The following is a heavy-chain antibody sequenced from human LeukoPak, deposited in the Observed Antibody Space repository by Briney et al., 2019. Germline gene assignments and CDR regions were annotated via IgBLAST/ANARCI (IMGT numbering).Heavy chain of an antibody. V-gene: IGHV3-33*01. CDR3: AREYGSVLGDY. D-gene: IGHD3-10*01. CDR1: GFTFSSNG. J-gene: IGHJ4*02. CDR2: VWFDGSNK. Sequence: GGSLRLSCAASGFTFSSNGMHWVRQAPGKGLEWVAVVWFDGSNKYYADSVKGRFTISRDNSKNTLYLQMNSLRAEDTAVYYCAREYGSVLGDYWGQGTLVTVSS.